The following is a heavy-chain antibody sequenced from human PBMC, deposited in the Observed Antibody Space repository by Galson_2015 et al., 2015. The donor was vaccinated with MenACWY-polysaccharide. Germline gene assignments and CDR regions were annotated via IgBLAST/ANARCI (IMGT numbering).Heavy chain of an antibody. CDR1: GYTFTGYY. V-gene: IGHV1-2*02. CDR3: ARSSGYYRKGWFDP. Sequence: SCKASGYTFTGYYMHWVRQAPGQGLEWMGWINPNSGGTNYAQKFQGRVTMTRDTSISTAYMELSRLRSDDTAVYYCARSSGYYRKGWFDPWGQGTLVTVSS. D-gene: IGHD3-22*01. J-gene: IGHJ5*02. CDR2: INPNSGGT.